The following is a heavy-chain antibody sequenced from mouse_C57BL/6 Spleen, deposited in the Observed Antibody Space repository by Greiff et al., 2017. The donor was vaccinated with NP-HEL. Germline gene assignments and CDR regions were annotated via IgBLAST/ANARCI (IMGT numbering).Heavy chain of an antibody. CDR2: IYPGSGNT. CDR1: GYSFTSYY. V-gene: IGHV1-66*01. Sequence: VQLQQSGPELVKPGASVKISCKASGYSFTSYYIHWVKQRPGQGLEWIGWIYPGSGNTKYNEKFKGKATLTADTSSSTAYMQLSSLTSEDSAVYYCARSPQDYFDYWGQGTTLTVSS. CDR3: ARSPQDYFDY. J-gene: IGHJ2*01.